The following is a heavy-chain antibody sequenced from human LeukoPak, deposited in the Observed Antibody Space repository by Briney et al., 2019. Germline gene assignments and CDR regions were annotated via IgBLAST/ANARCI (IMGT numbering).Heavy chain of an antibody. CDR1: GYTFTDYS. CDR3: ARNTYCYDSSAGTFDF. D-gene: IGHD3-22*01. J-gene: IGHJ4*02. V-gene: IGHV1-2*02. CDR2: INPNSGGT. Sequence: ASVKVSCKASGYTFTDYSMHWVRQAPGQGLEWMGWINPNSGGTNYAQKFPGRVTMTRDTSISTAYMELSRLRSDDTAVCYCARNTYCYDSSAGTFDFWGQGTLVTVSS.